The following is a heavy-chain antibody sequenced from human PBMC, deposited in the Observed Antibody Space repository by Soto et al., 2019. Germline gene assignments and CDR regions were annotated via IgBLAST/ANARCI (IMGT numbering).Heavy chain of an antibody. CDR2: FDLEDGET. Sequence: QVQLVQSGAEVKKPGASVKVSCKVSGYTLTELSMHWVRQAPGKGLEWMGGFDLEDGETIYAQKFQGRVTMTEDTSTDPAYMELSSLRSEDPPVYYCAAGLLGSGWSFECWVQVSLVTVAS. CDR3: AAGLLGSGWSFEC. CDR1: GYTLTELS. D-gene: IGHD6-19*01. J-gene: IGHJ4*02. V-gene: IGHV1-24*01.